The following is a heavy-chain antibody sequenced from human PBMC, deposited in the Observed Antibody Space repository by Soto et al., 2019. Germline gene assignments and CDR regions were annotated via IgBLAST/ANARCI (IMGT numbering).Heavy chain of an antibody. CDR1: GFTVSTKY. D-gene: IGHD3-16*01. J-gene: IGHJ4*02. CDR3: ARDPWAADY. V-gene: IGHV3-66*01. Sequence: EVQLVESGGGLVQPGGSLRLSCAASGFTVSTKYMSWVRQAQGKGLEWVSVIYSGGSTFYADSVRGRFTISRENSKNTVNLQMNSLRAEDTAVYYCARDPWAADYWGQGTLVTVSS. CDR2: IYSGGST.